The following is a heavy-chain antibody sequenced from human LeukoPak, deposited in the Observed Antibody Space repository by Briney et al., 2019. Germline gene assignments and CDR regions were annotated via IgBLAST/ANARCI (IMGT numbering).Heavy chain of an antibody. CDR3: TRDPDG. CDR2: IYIGGDT. J-gene: IGHJ4*02. V-gene: IGHV3-66*01. CDR1: GFTVTNYY. Sequence: GGSLRLSCAASGFTVTNYYMSWVRQAPGKGLEWVSVIYIGGDTFHADSVKGRFTLSRDNSKNILYLQMNSLRAEDTAVYYCTRDPDGWGQGTLVTVSS.